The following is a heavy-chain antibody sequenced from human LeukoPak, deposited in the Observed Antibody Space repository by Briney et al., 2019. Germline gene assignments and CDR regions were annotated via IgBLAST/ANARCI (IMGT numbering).Heavy chain of an antibody. CDR2: ISWNSGSI. Sequence: PGGSLRLSCAASGFTFDDYAMHWVRQAPGKGLEWVSGISWNSGSIGYADSVKGRFTISRDNAKNSLYLQMNSLRAEDTALYYCAKTVGAPLYFDYWGQGTLVTVSS. V-gene: IGHV3-9*01. CDR3: AKTVGAPLYFDY. J-gene: IGHJ4*02. CDR1: GFTFDDYA. D-gene: IGHD1-26*01.